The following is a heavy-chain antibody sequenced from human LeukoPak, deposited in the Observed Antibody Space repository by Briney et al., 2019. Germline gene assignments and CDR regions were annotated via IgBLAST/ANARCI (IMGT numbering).Heavy chain of an antibody. V-gene: IGHV1-46*01. CDR3: ARDGVVVTAIPVYYFDY. CDR1: GYTFTSYY. J-gene: IGHJ4*02. CDR2: INPSGGST. Sequence: ASVKVSCKASGYTFTSYYMHWVRQAPGQGLEWMGIINPSGGSTSYAQKFQGRVTMTMDTSTSTVYMELSRLRSEDTPVYYCARDGVVVTAIPVYYFDYWGQGTVVTVSS. D-gene: IGHD2-21*02.